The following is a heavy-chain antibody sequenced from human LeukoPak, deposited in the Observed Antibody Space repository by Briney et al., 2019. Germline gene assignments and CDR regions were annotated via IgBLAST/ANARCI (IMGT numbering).Heavy chain of an antibody. CDR3: ARAYPPLRTAAAGDQ. J-gene: IGHJ4*02. D-gene: IGHD6-13*01. CDR2: ISYRSSPI. V-gene: IGHV3-21*01. Sequence: PGGSLRLSCTASGSTFSVCDMSWVRQAPGKGLEWVSSISYRSSPIYYADSVKGRFTISRDNAKNSLYLQMDSLRAGDTAVYYCARAYPPLRTAAAGDQWGQGTLVTVSS. CDR1: GSTFSVCD.